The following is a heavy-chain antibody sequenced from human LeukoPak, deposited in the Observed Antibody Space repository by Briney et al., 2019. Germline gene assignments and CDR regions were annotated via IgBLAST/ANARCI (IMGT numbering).Heavy chain of an antibody. V-gene: IGHV3-74*01. CDR3: VLYSSEWCL. D-gene: IGHD6-19*01. CDR2: INTDGTTT. Sequence: PGGSLRLSCAASGFTFSGYWMYWVRQAPGKGLVWVSRINTDGTTTNYADFVKGRFTASRDNAKNTLYLQMNSLRAEDTAVYYCVLYSSEWCLWGRGTLVTVSS. CDR1: GFTFSGYW. J-gene: IGHJ2*01.